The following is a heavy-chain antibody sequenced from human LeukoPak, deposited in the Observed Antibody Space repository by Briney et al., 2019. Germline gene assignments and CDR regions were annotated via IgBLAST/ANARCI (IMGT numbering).Heavy chain of an antibody. CDR3: ARDKEVGYYFDY. J-gene: IGHJ4*02. Sequence: GGSLRLSCAASGFTFSGYSMNWVRQAPGKGLEWVSSISSSSSYIYYADSVKGRFTISGDNAKNSLYLQMNSLRAEDTAVYYCARDKEVGYYFDYWGQGTLVTVSS. V-gene: IGHV3-21*01. CDR2: ISSSSSYI. CDR1: GFTFSGYS. D-gene: IGHD1-26*01.